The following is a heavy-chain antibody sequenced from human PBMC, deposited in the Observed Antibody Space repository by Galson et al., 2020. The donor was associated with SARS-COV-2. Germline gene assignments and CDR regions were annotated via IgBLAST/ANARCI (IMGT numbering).Heavy chain of an antibody. J-gene: IGHJ4*02. D-gene: IGHD3-22*01. Sequence: GESLKISCVASGFIFSTYGMHWVRQAPGKGLEWGAVIWYDGINEYYADSVKERFSISRDNSKNTVYLQMNSLRAEDTDVYYCAKDGPGHSSGYYFDYWGQGTLVTVSS. V-gene: IGHV3-33*06. CDR2: IWYDGINE. CDR3: AKDGPGHSSGYYFDY. CDR1: GFIFSTYG.